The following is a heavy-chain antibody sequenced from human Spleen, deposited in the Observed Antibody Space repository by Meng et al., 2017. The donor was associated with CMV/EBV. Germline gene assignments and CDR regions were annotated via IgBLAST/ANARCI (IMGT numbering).Heavy chain of an antibody. V-gene: IGHV3-11*04. CDR2: IRSRDNTK. Sequence: LSLTCTVSGGSISSSSYYWGWIRQPPGKGLEWVSYIRSRDNTKYYPDSVKGRFTISRDNAKSSVYLQMKSLRADDTAVYYCARDLSSDSSGGWFDPWGQGTLVTVSS. D-gene: IGHD3-22*01. CDR3: ARDLSSDSSGGWFDP. J-gene: IGHJ5*02. CDR1: GGSISSSSYY.